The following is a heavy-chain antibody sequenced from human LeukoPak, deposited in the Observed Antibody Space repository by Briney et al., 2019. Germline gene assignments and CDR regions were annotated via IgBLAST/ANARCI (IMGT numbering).Heavy chain of an antibody. CDR3: AKDLTYCGGDCYGIRGWFDP. D-gene: IGHD2-21*02. CDR2: ISSGSIYI. Sequence: GSLRLSCAGSGFTLSSYRMRWFRQALGKRLDWVSSISSGSIYIDLADPLMGRLIIYRADAKNSLYMQMNRLRAEDTAVYYCAKDLTYCGGDCYGIRGWFDPWGQGTLVTVSS. J-gene: IGHJ5*02. V-gene: IGHV3-21*04. CDR1: GFTLSSYR.